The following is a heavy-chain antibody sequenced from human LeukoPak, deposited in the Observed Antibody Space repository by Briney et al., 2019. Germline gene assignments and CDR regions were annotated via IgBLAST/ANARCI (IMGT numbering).Heavy chain of an antibody. CDR2: IYIRGAT. CDR3: ARGHNSGWRNFDY. V-gene: IGHV4-4*07. D-gene: IGHD6-19*01. J-gene: IGHJ4*02. Sequence: KSWETLSLTCTVSGGSVSRYHWNWIRQPAGKGLEWLGHIYIRGATNYNPPVKSLVTMSVDPSKNQFSLKVSSVTAADTAVYYCARGHNSGWRNFDYWGQGTLVTVSS. CDR1: GGSVSRYH.